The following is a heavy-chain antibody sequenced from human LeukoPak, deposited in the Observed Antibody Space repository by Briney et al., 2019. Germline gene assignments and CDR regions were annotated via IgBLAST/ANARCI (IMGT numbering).Heavy chain of an antibody. CDR2: IKQDGSEK. D-gene: IGHD3-10*01. J-gene: IGHJ6*03. Sequence: GGSLRLSCAASGFTFSSYWMSWVRQAPGKGLEWVANIKQDGSEKYYVDSVKGRFTISRDNAKNSQYLQMNSLRAEDTAVYYCARKFGELLYSDLDYYMDVWGKGTTVTISS. CDR3: ARKFGELLYSDLDYYMDV. V-gene: IGHV3-7*01. CDR1: GFTFSSYW.